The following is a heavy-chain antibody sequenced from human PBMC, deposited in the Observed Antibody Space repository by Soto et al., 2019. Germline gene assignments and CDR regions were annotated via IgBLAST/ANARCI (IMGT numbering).Heavy chain of an antibody. CDR1: GFTFSKHW. Sequence: GGSLRLSCAASGFTFSKHWMHWVRQAPGKGLVWVSHIKTDGSFTRDADSVKGRFTISRDNARNTLYLQMNSLRAEDTAVYYCERDNNWSIDYWGQGTLATVSS. D-gene: IGHD1-1*01. J-gene: IGHJ4*02. V-gene: IGHV3-74*01. CDR3: ERDNNWSIDY. CDR2: IKTDGSFT.